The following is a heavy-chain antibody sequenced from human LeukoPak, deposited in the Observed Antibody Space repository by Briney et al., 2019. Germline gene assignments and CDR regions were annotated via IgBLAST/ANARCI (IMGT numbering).Heavy chain of an antibody. CDR2: ISGSGGST. D-gene: IGHD6-13*01. CDR1: GFTFSSYA. J-gene: IGHJ4*02. V-gene: IGHV3-23*01. CDR3: AKVDLSIAAAGTGYFDY. Sequence: GGSLRLSCAASGFTFSSYAMSWVRQAPGKGLEWVSAISGSGGSTYYADPVKGRFTISRDNSKNTLYLQMNSLRAEDTAVYYCAKVDLSIAAAGTGYFDYWGQGTLVTVSS.